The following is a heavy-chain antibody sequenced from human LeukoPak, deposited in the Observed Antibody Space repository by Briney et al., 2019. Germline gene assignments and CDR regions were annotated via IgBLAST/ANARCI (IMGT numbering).Heavy chain of an antibody. V-gene: IGHV4-34*01. J-gene: IGHJ4*02. CDR2: INHSGST. CDR3: ASVYCSGGSCYSRYFDY. D-gene: IGHD2-15*01. CDR1: GGSFSGYY. Sequence: SKTLSLTCAVYGGSFSGYYWSWIRQPPGKGLEWIGEINHSGSTNYNPSLKSRVTISVDTSKNQFSLKLSSVTAADTAVYYCASVYCSGGSCYSRYFDYWGQRTLVTVFS.